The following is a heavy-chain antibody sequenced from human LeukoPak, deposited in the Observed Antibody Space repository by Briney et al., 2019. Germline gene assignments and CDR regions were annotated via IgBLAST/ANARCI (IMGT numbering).Heavy chain of an antibody. V-gene: IGHV3-23*01. D-gene: IGHD1-26*01. CDR2: FSGSGGST. CDR1: GFTFSSYA. CDR3: AKSLGSSAEAYAFDI. Sequence: GGSLRLSCAASGFTFSSYAMSWVRQAPGKGLEWVSAFSGSGGSTYYVDSVKGRFTISRDNSKNTLYLQMNSLRAEDTAVYYCAKSLGSSAEAYAFDIWGQGTMVTVSS. J-gene: IGHJ3*02.